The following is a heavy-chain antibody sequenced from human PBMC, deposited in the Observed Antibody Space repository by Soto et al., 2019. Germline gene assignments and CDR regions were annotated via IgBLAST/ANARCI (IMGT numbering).Heavy chain of an antibody. Sequence: XAILSLTCSVSGGFISNYDWTWIRQSPGKGLEWIGYVYNSGSTKYNPSLKSRVSISIDTSKNQFSLKLSSVTAADTAVYYCARGGVVVVSYALDAWGQGTTVTVSS. D-gene: IGHD2-21*01. J-gene: IGHJ6*02. V-gene: IGHV4-59*01. CDR2: VYNSGST. CDR3: ARGGVVVVSYALDA. CDR1: GGFISNYD.